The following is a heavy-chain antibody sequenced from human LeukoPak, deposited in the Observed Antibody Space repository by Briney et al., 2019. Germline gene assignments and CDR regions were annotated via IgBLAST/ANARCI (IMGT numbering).Heavy chain of an antibody. CDR3: ARAETAAKYYFDF. CDR1: GFTFTSYS. Sequence: GGSLRLSCAASGFTFTSYSMSWVRQAPGKGLEWVSSISSSTTYIYYADSVKGRFTISRDNAKNSLYLQMNSLRAEDTAVYYRARAETAAKYYFDFWGQGTLVTVSP. V-gene: IGHV3-21*01. D-gene: IGHD2-21*02. CDR2: ISSSTTYI. J-gene: IGHJ4*02.